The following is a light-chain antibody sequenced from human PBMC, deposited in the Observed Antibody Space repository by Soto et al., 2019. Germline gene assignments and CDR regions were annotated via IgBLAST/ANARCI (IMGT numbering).Light chain of an antibody. Sequence: QSALTQPASVSGSPGQSITISCTGTSSDVGGYNYVSWYQQHPGKAPKLIIYEVSKRPSGVPDRFSGSKSGNTASLTVSGLQAEDEADYYCSSYAGSNKSVFGTGTKVTVL. J-gene: IGLJ1*01. CDR1: SSDVGGYNY. V-gene: IGLV2-8*01. CDR2: EVS. CDR3: SSYAGSNKSV.